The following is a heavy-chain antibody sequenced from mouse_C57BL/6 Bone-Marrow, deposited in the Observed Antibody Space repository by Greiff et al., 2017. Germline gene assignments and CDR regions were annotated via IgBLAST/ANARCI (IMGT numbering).Heavy chain of an antibody. V-gene: IGHV3-5*01. Sequence: DVKLQESGPGLVKPSQPVFLTCTVTGISITTGNYRWSWIRQFPGNKLEWIGYIYYSGTITYNPSLTSRTTITRDTPKNQFFLEMNSLTAEDTATYYCARDGYYPFDYWGQGTTLTVSS. D-gene: IGHD2-3*01. CDR3: ARDGYYPFDY. J-gene: IGHJ2*01. CDR2: IYYSGTI. CDR1: GISITTGNYR.